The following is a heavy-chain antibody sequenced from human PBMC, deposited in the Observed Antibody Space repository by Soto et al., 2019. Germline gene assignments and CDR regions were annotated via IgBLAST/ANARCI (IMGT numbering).Heavy chain of an antibody. Sequence: KPSETLSLTCTVSGGSISSGGYYWSWIRQHPGKGLEWIGYIYYSGSTYYNPSLKSRVTISVDTSKNQFSLKLSSVTAADTAVYYCARDMVYDSSGFDYWGQGTLVTVSS. V-gene: IGHV4-31*03. CDR1: GGSISSGGYY. D-gene: IGHD3-22*01. CDR2: IYYSGST. CDR3: ARDMVYDSSGFDY. J-gene: IGHJ4*02.